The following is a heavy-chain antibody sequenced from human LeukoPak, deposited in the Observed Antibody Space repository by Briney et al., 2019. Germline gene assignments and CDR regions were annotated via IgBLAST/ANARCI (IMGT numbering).Heavy chain of an antibody. CDR1: GGSISSYY. Sequence: SETLSLTCTVSGGSISSYYWSWLRQPPGKGLEWIGYIYYSGSTNYNPSLKSRVTISVDTSKNQFSLKLSSVTAADTAVYYCARETLYQLTRGAFDYWGQGTLVTVSS. CDR3: ARETLYQLTRGAFDY. CDR2: IYYSGST. V-gene: IGHV4-59*01. J-gene: IGHJ4*02. D-gene: IGHD2-2*01.